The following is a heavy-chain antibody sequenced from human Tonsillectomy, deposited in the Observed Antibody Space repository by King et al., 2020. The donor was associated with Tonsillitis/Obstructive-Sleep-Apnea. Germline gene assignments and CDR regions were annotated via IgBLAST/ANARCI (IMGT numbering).Heavy chain of an antibody. CDR2: IFYSGST. CDR1: DDSISSNSYY. J-gene: IGHJ3*02. D-gene: IGHD4-17*01. CDR3: ARDRPTVTARDAFDI. V-gene: IGHV4-39*07. Sequence: QLQESGPGLVKPSATLSLTCTVSDDSISSNSYYWGWIRQSPGKGLEWIGSIFYSGSTYYNPSLESRVTISIDTSKNQFSLKLTSVTAADTAVYYCARDRPTVTARDAFDIWGQGTMVTVSS.